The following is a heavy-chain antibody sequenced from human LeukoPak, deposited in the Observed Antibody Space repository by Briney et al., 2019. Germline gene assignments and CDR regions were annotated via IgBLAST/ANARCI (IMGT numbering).Heavy chain of an antibody. D-gene: IGHD3-22*01. CDR3: TRDLGYYDSSGYDY. Sequence: GGSLRLSCAASGFTFSNAWMNWVRQAPGKGLEWVGRIKSKTDGGTTDYAAPVKGRFSSSRDDSKNTLYLQMNSLKTEDTAVYYCTRDLGYYDSSGYDYWGQGTLVTVSS. J-gene: IGHJ4*02. V-gene: IGHV3-15*01. CDR1: GFTFSNAW. CDR2: IKSKTDGGTT.